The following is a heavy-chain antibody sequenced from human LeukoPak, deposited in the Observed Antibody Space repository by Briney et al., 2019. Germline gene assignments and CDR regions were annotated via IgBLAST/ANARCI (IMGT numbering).Heavy chain of an antibody. Sequence: SETLSLTCTVSGGSISNYCWSWIRQPPGKGLEWIGYICYSGTTNYNPSLKSRVTISVDRSKNQFSLKLISVTAADTAIYYCARQAANRRYFDYWGHGTLVTVSS. CDR3: ARQAANRRYFDY. D-gene: IGHD1-14*01. CDR1: GGSISNYC. V-gene: IGHV4-59*08. CDR2: ICYSGTT. J-gene: IGHJ4*01.